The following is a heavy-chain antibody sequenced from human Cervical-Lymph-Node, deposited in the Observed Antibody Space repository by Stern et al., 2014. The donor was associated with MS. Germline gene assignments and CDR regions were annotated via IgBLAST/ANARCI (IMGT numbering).Heavy chain of an antibody. CDR3: ARSILFDP. Sequence: EVQLVESGGGLVQPGGSLRLSCAASGFTFSSYWMYWVRQTPGKGLEWVSRINSDGSSTTYADSVKGRFTISRDNAKKTLYLQMNSLRVEDTAVYYCARSILFDPWGQGTLVTVSS. J-gene: IGHJ5*02. CDR1: GFTFSSYW. D-gene: IGHD2-15*01. CDR2: INSDGSST. V-gene: IGHV3-74*02.